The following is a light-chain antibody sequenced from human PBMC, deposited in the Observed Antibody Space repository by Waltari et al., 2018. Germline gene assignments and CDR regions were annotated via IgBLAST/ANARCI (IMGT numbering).Light chain of an antibody. V-gene: IGKV1-39*01. J-gene: IGKJ2*01. CDR1: QSITSH. CDR2: TAS. CDR3: QQSYITPYT. Sequence: DIQMTQAPSSLSASVGDRVTMTCRASQSITSHLNWFQQQPGKAPKLLSHTASSLQSGVPSRFSGSGSGTHFTLTITSLQPEDFATYFCQQSYITPYTFGQGTKLEIK.